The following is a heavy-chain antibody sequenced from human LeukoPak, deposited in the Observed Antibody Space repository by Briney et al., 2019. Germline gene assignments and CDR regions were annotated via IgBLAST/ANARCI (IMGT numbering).Heavy chain of an antibody. CDR1: GGSISSSSYY. J-gene: IGHJ4*02. CDR3: ARLFASDTVTDFDY. CDR2: IYYSGST. D-gene: IGHD4-17*01. Sequence: PSETLSLTCTVSGGSISSSSYYWGWIRQPPGTGLEWIGSIYYSGSTYYNPSLKSRVTISVYTSKNQFSMKLSSVTAAGAALYFCARLFASDTVTDFDYWGQGTLVTVSS. V-gene: IGHV4-39*01.